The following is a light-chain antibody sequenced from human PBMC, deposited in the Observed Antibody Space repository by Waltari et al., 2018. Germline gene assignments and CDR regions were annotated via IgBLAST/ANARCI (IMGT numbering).Light chain of an antibody. CDR1: QSVSSY. V-gene: IGKV3-11*01. CDR2: DAS. CDR3: QQRSNRPPWT. J-gene: IGKJ1*01. Sequence: EIVLTQSPATLSLSPGERATLSCRASQSVSSYLAWYQQTPGQAPRLLIYDASNRATGIPARFSGSGSGTDFTLTINSLEPEDFAVYYCQQRSNRPPWTSGQGTRVEIK.